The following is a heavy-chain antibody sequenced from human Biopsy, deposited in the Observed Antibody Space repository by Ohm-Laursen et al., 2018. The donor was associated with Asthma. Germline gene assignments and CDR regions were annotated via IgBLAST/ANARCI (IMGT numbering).Heavy chain of an antibody. CDR3: VRDGTDDAFDI. CDR2: ISKDASTQ. D-gene: IGHD1-1*01. Sequence: SLRLPCTASGFSFSSFAIHWVRQAPGKGLEWVGVISKDASTQDYADSVKGRFTMARDNSKNTLDLQMNSLREEDTAVYYCVRDGTDDAFDIWGQGTVVSVSS. CDR1: GFSFSSFA. J-gene: IGHJ3*02. V-gene: IGHV3-30*01.